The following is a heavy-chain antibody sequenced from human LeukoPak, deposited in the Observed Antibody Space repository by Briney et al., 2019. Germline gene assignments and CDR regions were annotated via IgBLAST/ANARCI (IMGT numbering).Heavy chain of an antibody. V-gene: IGHV3-21*01. Sequence: GGSLRLSCVASGFTFSSYIMNWVRQAPGKGLEWVSSISTSSNYIYYADSVRGRFTTSRDNAKSSLHLQMNSLRAEDMAVYYCARDVIGSGWFDYWGQGTLVTVSS. CDR2: ISTSSNYI. CDR1: GFTFSSYI. D-gene: IGHD2-21*01. J-gene: IGHJ5*01. CDR3: ARDVIGSGWFDY.